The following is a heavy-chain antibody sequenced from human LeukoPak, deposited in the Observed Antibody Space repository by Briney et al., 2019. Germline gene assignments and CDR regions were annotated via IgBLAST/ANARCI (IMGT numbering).Heavy chain of an antibody. CDR1: GFSFSSHS. Sequence: GGSLRLSCAASGFSFSSHSMNWVRQAPGKGLEWVSYISSSSSYIYYADSVKGRFTISRDNAKNSVYLQMNSLRAEDTAVYYCARGRGVYSPDYYYYYMDVWGKGTTVTVSS. CDR2: ISSSSSYI. D-gene: IGHD3-10*01. J-gene: IGHJ6*03. V-gene: IGHV3-21*06. CDR3: ARGRGVYSPDYYYYYMDV.